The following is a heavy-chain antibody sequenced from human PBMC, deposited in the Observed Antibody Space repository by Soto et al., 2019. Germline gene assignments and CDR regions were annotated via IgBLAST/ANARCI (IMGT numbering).Heavy chain of an antibody. V-gene: IGHV4-34*01. D-gene: IGHD2-2*01. CDR1: GGSFSGYY. CDR2: INHSGST. CDR3: ARPGELGYCSSTSCRPNWFDP. Sequence: SETLSLTCAVYGGSFSGYYWSWIRQPPGKGLEWIGEINHSGSTNYNPSLKSRVTISVDTSKNQFSLKLSSVTAADTAVYYYARPGELGYCSSTSCRPNWFDPWGQGTLVTVSS. J-gene: IGHJ5*02.